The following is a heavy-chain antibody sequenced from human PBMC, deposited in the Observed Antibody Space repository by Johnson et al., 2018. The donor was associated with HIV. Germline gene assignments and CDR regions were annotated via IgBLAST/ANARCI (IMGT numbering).Heavy chain of an antibody. CDR2: ISNDGTDE. D-gene: IGHD3-3*01. CDR3: ASGAYYDFWSGLAHAFDI. CDR1: GFTFSSCA. J-gene: IGHJ3*02. V-gene: IGHV3-30*03. Sequence: QVQLVESGGGVVQPGGSLRLSCAASGFTFSSCAMDWVRQAPGKGLEWVAVISNDGTDEYYADSVKGRFTISRDNSNNTLFLQMNSLRSEDTALYYCASGAYYDFWSGLAHAFDIWGQGTMVTVSS.